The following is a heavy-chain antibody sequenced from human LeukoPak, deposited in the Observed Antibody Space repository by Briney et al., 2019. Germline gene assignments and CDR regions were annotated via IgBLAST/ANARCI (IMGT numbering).Heavy chain of an antibody. CDR3: ANSRPGEGGPFDY. J-gene: IGHJ4*02. CDR2: INHSGST. V-gene: IGHV4-34*01. D-gene: IGHD3-16*01. Sequence: SETLSLTCAVYGGSFSGYYWSWIRQPPGKGLEWIAEINHSGSTNYNPSLKSRVTISVDTSKNQFSLKLSSVTAADTAVYYCANSRPGEGGPFDYWGQGTLVTVSS. CDR1: GGSFSGYY.